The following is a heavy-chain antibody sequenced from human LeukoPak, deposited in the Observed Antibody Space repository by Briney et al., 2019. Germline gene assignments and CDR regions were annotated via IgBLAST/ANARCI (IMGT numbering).Heavy chain of an antibody. V-gene: IGHV4-38-2*02. Sequence: PSETLSLTCTVSGYSISSGYYWGWIRQPPGKGLEWIGSIYHSGSTYYNPSLKSRVTISVDTSKNQFSLKLSSVTAADTAVYYCARGDCSSTSCYPDTWFDPWGQGTLVTVSS. CDR3: ARGDCSSTSCYPDTWFDP. D-gene: IGHD2-2*01. CDR2: IYHSGST. J-gene: IGHJ5*02. CDR1: GYSISSGYY.